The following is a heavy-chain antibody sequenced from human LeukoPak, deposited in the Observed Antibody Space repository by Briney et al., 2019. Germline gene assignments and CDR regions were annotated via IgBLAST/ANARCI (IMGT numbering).Heavy chain of an antibody. J-gene: IGHJ4*02. D-gene: IGHD3-10*01. V-gene: IGHV3-23*01. CDR1: GFTFSSYV. CDR3: AKKEAMIRGVPYYYDF. Sequence: PGGSLRLSCSASGFTFSSYVMTWVRQAPGQGLEWVSAISGSGDDTYYADSVKGRFTISRDNSKSTLYLQMNSLRAEDTAVYYCAKKEAMIRGVPYYYDFWGQGTLVTVSS. CDR2: ISGSGDDT.